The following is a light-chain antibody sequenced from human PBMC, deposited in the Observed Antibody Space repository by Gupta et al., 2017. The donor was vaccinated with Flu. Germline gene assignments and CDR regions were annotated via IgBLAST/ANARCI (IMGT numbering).Light chain of an antibody. V-gene: IGKV1-8*01. CDR3: QQDFSYPFT. CDR2: AAS. CDR1: QNVHSY. J-gene: IGKJ4*01. Sequence: PSSISASTGDRVTITCRASQNVHSYLAWYQQKPGKAPKLLIYAASTVQSGVPSTFNGSGSGTDFTLTVSRLQSEEFATYYCQQDFSYPFTFGGGTEVDIK.